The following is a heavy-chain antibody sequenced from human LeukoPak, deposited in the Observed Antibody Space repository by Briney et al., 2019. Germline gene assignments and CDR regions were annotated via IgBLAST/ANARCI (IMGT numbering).Heavy chain of an antibody. CDR2: IYSGGGT. Sequence: GGSLRLSCAASGLTVTTNYMSWVRQAPGKGLEWVSVIYSGGGTYYADSVKGRFTISSDNSKNTLYLQMNSLRAEDTAVYYCARDRYNSGWFNFDYWGPGTLVTVSS. D-gene: IGHD6-19*01. CDR3: ARDRYNSGWFNFDY. J-gene: IGHJ4*02. CDR1: GLTVTTNY. V-gene: IGHV3-53*01.